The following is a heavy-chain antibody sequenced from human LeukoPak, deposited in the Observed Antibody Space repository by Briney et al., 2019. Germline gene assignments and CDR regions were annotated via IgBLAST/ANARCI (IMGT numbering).Heavy chain of an antibody. D-gene: IGHD6-19*01. CDR1: GFTFSSYE. CDR3: ASPVYSSGWLYFDY. Sequence: GGSLRLSCAASGFTFSSYEMNWVRQAPGKGLEWVSYISSSGSTIYYADSVKGRFTISRDNAKNSLYLQMNSLRAEDTAVYYCASPVYSSGWLYFDYWGQGTLVTVSS. CDR2: ISSSGSTI. V-gene: IGHV3-48*03. J-gene: IGHJ4*02.